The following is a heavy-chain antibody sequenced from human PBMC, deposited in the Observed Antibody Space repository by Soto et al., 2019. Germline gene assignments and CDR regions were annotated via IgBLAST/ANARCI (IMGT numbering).Heavy chain of an antibody. CDR3: ARFSALTAVANDAFDI. CDR2: IYPGDSDT. D-gene: IGHD4-17*01. Sequence: PGESLNISCKASGYSFTNYWIGLVRQMAGKGLEWMGIIYPGDSDTRYSPSFQGQVTISADKSISTAYLQWSSLKASDTAIYYCARFSALTAVANDAFDIWGQGTMVTVSS. CDR1: GYSFTNYW. V-gene: IGHV5-51*01. J-gene: IGHJ3*02.